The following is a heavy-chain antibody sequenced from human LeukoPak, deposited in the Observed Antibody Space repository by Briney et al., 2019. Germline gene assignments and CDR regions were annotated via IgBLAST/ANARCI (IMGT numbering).Heavy chain of an antibody. V-gene: IGHV3-7*03. CDR1: GFTFSSYW. J-gene: IGHJ4*02. Sequence: GGSLRLSCAASGFTFSSYWMSWVRQAPGKGLEWVANIKQDGSEKYYVDSVKGRFTISRDNAKNSLYLQMNSLRAEDTAVYYCAKGLGYSSGWYNIDYWGQGALVTVSS. CDR2: IKQDGSEK. D-gene: IGHD6-19*01. CDR3: AKGLGYSSGWYNIDY.